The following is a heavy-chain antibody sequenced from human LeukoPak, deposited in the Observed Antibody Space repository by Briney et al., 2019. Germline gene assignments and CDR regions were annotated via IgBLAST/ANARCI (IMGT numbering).Heavy chain of an antibody. D-gene: IGHD4-17*01. CDR2: LSYDGRNK. V-gene: IGHV3-30*03. Sequence: GGSRRLSCAASGFTFSNAWMSWVRQAPGKGLEWVAVLSYDGRNKNYADSVRARFTISRDNSKNTLFLQMNSLRGEDTAVYYCARDDYGDYRLGFDYWGQGTLVTVSS. J-gene: IGHJ4*02. CDR1: GFTFSNAW. CDR3: ARDDYGDYRLGFDY.